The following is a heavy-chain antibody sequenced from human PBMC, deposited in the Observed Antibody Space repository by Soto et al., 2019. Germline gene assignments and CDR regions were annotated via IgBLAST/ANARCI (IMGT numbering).Heavy chain of an antibody. CDR3: ARAGGWRRGLWFDP. V-gene: IGHV4-34*01. Sequence: PETMSLTCAVYGGSFSGYYWRWIRQPPGKGLEWIGEINHSGSTNYNPSLKSRVTISVDTSKNQFSLKLSSVTAADTAVYYCARAGGWRRGLWFDPWGQGTLVTVSS. D-gene: IGHD3-10*01. J-gene: IGHJ5*02. CDR1: GGSFSGYY. CDR2: INHSGST.